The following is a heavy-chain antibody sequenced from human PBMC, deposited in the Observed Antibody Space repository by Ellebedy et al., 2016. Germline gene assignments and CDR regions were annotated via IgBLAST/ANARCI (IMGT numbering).Heavy chain of an antibody. D-gene: IGHD5-18*01. Sequence: SVKVSXXASGYTFTGYYMYWVRQAPGQGLEWMGGIIPIFGTANYAQKFQGRVTITADESTSTAYMELSSLRSDDTAVYYCASARIELWTAEFDYWGQGTLVTVSS. V-gene: IGHV1-69*13. CDR3: ASARIELWTAEFDY. J-gene: IGHJ4*02. CDR2: IIPIFGTA. CDR1: GYTFTGYY.